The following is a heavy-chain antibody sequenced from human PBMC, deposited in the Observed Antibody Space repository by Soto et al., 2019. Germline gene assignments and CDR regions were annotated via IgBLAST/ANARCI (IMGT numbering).Heavy chain of an antibody. CDR1: GFIFSNYP. Sequence: EVQLLESGGGLVQPGGSLRLSCVVSGFIFSNYPMSWVRQAPGKGLEWVSSVSPSGSNTYYADSVKGRFTMSRDNSENRLHLQMNSLRAEDTAVYFCARRDNSGWYSLDYWGQGTPVTVSS. D-gene: IGHD6-19*01. CDR3: ARRDNSGWYSLDY. CDR2: VSPSGSNT. J-gene: IGHJ4*02. V-gene: IGHV3-23*01.